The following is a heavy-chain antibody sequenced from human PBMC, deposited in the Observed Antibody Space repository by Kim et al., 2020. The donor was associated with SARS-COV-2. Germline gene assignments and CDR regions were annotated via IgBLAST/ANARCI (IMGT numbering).Heavy chain of an antibody. V-gene: IGHV3-30*01. J-gene: IGHJ6*02. Sequence: SVKGRFTICRDNSKNTLYLQMNSLRAEDTDVYYCARVYNGNIYYYYGMDVWGQGTTVTVSS. CDR3: ARVYNGNIYYYYGMDV. D-gene: IGHD1-20*01.